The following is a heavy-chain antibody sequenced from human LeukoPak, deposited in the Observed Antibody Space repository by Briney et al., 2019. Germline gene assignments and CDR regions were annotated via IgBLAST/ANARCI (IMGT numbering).Heavy chain of an antibody. CDR1: GGSMSNSY. D-gene: IGHD2-8*01. V-gene: IGHV4-59*01. CDR2: IYYNGAS. Sequence: SETLSLTCTVSGGSMSNSYWTWIRQSPGKGLEWIALIYYNGASDYNPSLWSRVTISIDTSRNQFSLSLRSVTAADTAVYYCAKDIGQINGRGWFDPWGQGALVTVSS. J-gene: IGHJ5*02. CDR3: AKDIGQINGRGWFDP.